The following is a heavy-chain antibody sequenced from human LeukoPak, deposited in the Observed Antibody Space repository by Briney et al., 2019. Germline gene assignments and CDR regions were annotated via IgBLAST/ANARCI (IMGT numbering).Heavy chain of an antibody. CDR3: ARLPERRYFDL. Sequence: SETLSLTCTVSGGSISSYYWSWIRQPPGKGLEWIGYIFYTGTTNYNPSLKSRVTISLDTSKNQFSLKLSSVTAADTAVYYCARLPERRYFDLWGRGTLVTVSS. CDR2: IFYTGTT. V-gene: IGHV4-59*12. D-gene: IGHD1-14*01. CDR1: GGSISSYY. J-gene: IGHJ2*01.